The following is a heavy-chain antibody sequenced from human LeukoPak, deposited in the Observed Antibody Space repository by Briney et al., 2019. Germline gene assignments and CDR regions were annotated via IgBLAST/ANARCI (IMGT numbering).Heavy chain of an antibody. D-gene: IGHD1-26*01. Sequence: SETLSLTCTVSGGSISSYYWSWIRQPPGKGLEWIGYIYYSGSTNYNPSPKSRVTISVDMSKNQFSLKLSSVTAADTAVYYCARDVGDGMDVWGKGTTVTVSS. CDR2: IYYSGST. CDR1: GGSISSYY. J-gene: IGHJ6*04. V-gene: IGHV4-59*01. CDR3: ARDVGDGMDV.